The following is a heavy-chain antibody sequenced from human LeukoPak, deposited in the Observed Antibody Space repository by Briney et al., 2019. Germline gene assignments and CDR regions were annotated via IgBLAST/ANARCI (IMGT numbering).Heavy chain of an antibody. CDR3: AGLYGSGGYYFDY. V-gene: IGHV3-74*01. J-gene: IGHJ4*02. D-gene: IGHD3-10*01. CDR1: GFTLSSYW. CDR2: INSDGTNT. Sequence: GGSLRLSCAASGFTLSSYWMHWVRQAPGKGLLWVARINSDGTNTNYADSVKGRFTISRDNAENSLYLQMNSLRAEDTAVYYCAGLYGSGGYYFDYWGQGTLVTVSS.